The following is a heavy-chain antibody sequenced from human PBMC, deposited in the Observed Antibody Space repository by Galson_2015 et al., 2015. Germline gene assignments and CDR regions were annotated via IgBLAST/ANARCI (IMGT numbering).Heavy chain of an antibody. V-gene: IGHV6-1*01. CDR2: TYYRSKWYN. D-gene: IGHD2-2*01. J-gene: IGHJ6*03. CDR3: ARDLGYCSSTSCRYYYYYYMDV. Sequence: CAISGDSVSSNSAAWNWIGQSPSRGLEWLGRTYYRSKWYNDYAVSVKSRITINPDTSKNQFSLQLNSVTPEDTAVYYCARDLGYCSSTSCRYYYYYYMDVWGKGTTVTVSS. CDR1: GDSVSSNSAA.